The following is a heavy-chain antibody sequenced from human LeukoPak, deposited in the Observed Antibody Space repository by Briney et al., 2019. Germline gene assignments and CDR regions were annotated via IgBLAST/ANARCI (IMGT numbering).Heavy chain of an antibody. CDR2: IIPVVGTA. CDR3: ARGHYGGTS. J-gene: IGHJ4*01. Sequence: GSSVKVSCKASGVTFSSSDINWVRQAPGQGLEWMGAIIPVVGTANYAQKFQGRVTITADESTSTASMELSSLRSEDTAVYHCARGHYGGTSWGHGTLVTVSS. CDR1: GVTFSSSD. D-gene: IGHD4-17*01. V-gene: IGHV1-69*01.